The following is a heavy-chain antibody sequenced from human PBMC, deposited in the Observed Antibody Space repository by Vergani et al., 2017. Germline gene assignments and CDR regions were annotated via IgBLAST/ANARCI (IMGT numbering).Heavy chain of an antibody. V-gene: IGHV1-3*01. CDR1: GYTFTSYA. CDR3: ARDGIKYNWFDP. CDR2: INAGNGNT. D-gene: IGHD1-26*01. Sequence: QVQLVQSGAEVKKPGASVKVSCKASGYTFTSYAMHWVRQAPGQRLEWMGWINAGNGNTKYSQKFQGRVTITRDTSASTAYMELSSLRSEDTAVYYCARDGIKYNWFDPWGQGTLVTGSS. J-gene: IGHJ5*02.